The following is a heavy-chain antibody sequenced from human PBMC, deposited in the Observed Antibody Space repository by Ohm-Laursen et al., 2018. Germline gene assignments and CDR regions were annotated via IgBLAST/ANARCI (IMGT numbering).Heavy chain of an antibody. J-gene: IGHJ3*01. Sequence: SDTLSLTRALYSGSFGPYYWSWIRQPPGKGLEWIGEINHRGNTNYSPSLKSRVTMSVDTSRNHFSLELTSVTAADTAVYYCAREYSDDGGYRYDAFDVWGHGTVVTVSS. D-gene: IGHD2-15*01. V-gene: IGHV4-34*01. CDR1: SGSFGPYY. CDR2: INHRGNT. CDR3: AREYSDDGGYRYDAFDV.